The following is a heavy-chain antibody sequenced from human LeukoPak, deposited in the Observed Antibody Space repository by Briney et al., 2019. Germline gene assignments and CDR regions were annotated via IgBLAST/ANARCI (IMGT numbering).Heavy chain of an antibody. J-gene: IGHJ4*02. Sequence: GGSLRLSCAASGFTFSSYGMHWVRQAPGKGLEWVAVISYDGSNKYYADSVKGRFTISSDNSKNTLYLQMNSLRAEDTAVYYCASDYGGIFYWGQGTLVTVSS. V-gene: IGHV3-30*03. CDR1: GFTFSSYG. CDR2: ISYDGSNK. CDR3: ASDYGGIFY. D-gene: IGHD4-23*01.